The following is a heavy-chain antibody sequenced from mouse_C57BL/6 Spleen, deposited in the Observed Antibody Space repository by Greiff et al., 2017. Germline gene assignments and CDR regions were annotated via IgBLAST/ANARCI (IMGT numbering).Heavy chain of an antibody. CDR2: INPNNGGT. J-gene: IGHJ4*01. V-gene: IGHV1-26*01. CDR1: GYTFTDYY. CDR3: ARTGDAMDY. D-gene: IGHD4-1*01. Sequence: VQLQQSGPELVKPGASVKISCKASGYTFTDYYMNWVKQSHGKSLEWIGDINPNNGGTSYNQKFKGKATLTVDKSSSTAYMELRSLTSEASAVYYCARTGDAMDYWGQGTSVTVSS.